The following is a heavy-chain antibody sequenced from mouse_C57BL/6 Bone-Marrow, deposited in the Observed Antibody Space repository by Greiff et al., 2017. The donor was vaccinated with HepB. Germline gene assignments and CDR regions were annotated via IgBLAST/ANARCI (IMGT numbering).Heavy chain of an antibody. Sequence: VQRVESGAELVRPGASVTLSCKASGYTFTDYEMHWVKQTPVHGLEWIGAIDPETGGTAYNQKFKGKAILTADKSSSTAYMELRSLTSEDSAVYYCIGDYYDYDWFAYWGQGTLVTVSA. J-gene: IGHJ3*01. CDR1: GYTFTDYE. CDR2: IDPETGGT. CDR3: IGDYYDYDWFAY. D-gene: IGHD2-4*01. V-gene: IGHV1-15*01.